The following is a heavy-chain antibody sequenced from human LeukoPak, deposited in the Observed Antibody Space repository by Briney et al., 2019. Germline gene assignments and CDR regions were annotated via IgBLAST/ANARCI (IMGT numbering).Heavy chain of an antibody. J-gene: IGHJ4*02. CDR1: GFDFTSYG. D-gene: IGHD3-16*01. CDR3: AREPKSLGDLFFIDY. V-gene: IGHV1-18*01. Sequence: ASVKVSCKASGFDFTSYGISWVRQAPGQGLEWMGWISAYNGNTHYAQKLQGRVTMTTDTSASTDYMELRSLTSDDTAVYYCAREPKSLGDLFFIDYWGQGTLVTVSS. CDR2: ISAYNGNT.